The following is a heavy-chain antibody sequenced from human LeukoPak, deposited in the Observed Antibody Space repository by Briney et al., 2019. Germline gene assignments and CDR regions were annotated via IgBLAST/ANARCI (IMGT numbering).Heavy chain of an antibody. V-gene: IGHV3-48*04. CDR3: ARDLHYYVAMDV. Sequence: GGSLRLSCAASGFTFSSYSMNWVRQAAGKGLGWVSYIGISSGTIYYANSVKGRFTISRDNSKSMLFLQLNSLRAEDTALYYCARDLHYYVAMDVWGQGTTVTVSS. CDR1: GFTFSSYS. CDR2: IGISSGTI. D-gene: IGHD3-10*02. J-gene: IGHJ6*02.